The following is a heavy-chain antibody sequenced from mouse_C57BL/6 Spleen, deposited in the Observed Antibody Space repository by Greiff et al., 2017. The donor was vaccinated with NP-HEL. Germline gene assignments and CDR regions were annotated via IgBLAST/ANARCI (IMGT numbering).Heavy chain of an antibody. D-gene: IGHD2-12*01. J-gene: IGHJ4*01. CDR1: GFTFSSYA. Sequence: EVKLMESGGGLVKPGGSLKLSCAASGFTFSSYAMSWVRQTPEKRLEWVATISDGGSYTYYPDNVKGRFTISRDNAKNNLYLQMSHLKSEDTAMYYCARERRGYAMDYWGQGTSVTVSS. CDR2: ISDGGSYT. V-gene: IGHV5-4*01. CDR3: ARERRGYAMDY.